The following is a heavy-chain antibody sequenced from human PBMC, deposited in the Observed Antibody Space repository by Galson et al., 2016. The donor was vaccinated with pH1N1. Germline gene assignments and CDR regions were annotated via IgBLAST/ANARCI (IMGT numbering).Heavy chain of an antibody. CDR1: GYSFSSYW. V-gene: IGHV5-51*01. CDR2: VCPGDSDT. J-gene: IGHJ1*01. D-gene: IGHD6-13*01. CDR3: GRLAAAGHSEYFQH. Sequence: QSGAEVKKPGESLKISCKGSGYSFSSYWIAWVRQMPGKGLEWMGIVCPGDSDTRYSPSFQGQVTISADKSISTAYLQWSSLKASDTAMYYYGRLAAAGHSEYFQHWGQGTLVTVSS.